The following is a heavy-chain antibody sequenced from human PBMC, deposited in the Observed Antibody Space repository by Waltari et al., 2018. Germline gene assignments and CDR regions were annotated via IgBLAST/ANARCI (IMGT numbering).Heavy chain of an antibody. J-gene: IGHJ3*02. D-gene: IGHD1-1*01. Sequence: QVQLVESGGTVVRPGKSLRLSGVGCGFIFGSNGMPWVRQAPGKGLGLVAGFSYDGSETYYGDSVKGRFTISRDNSNNTLHLQMTSLRDEDTAIFYCARGPVDGTKRGAFDIWGQGTMVTVSS. CDR3: ARGPVDGTKRGAFDI. CDR1: GFIFGSNG. CDR2: FSYDGSET. V-gene: IGHV3-30*03.